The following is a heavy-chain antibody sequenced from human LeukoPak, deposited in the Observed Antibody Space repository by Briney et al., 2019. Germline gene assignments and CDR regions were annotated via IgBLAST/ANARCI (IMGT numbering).Heavy chain of an antibody. J-gene: IGHJ2*01. CDR3: AREGDYSGYFGLRSFDL. CDR1: GGSISGYY. D-gene: IGHD5-12*01. Sequence: SETLSLTCIVSGGSISGYYWSWIRQPPGKGLEWIGFIYYSGTTNYNPSLKSRVTISADTSKSQFSLSLNSVTAADTAGYYCAREGDYSGYFGLRSFDLWGLGTLVTVSS. CDR2: IYYSGTT. V-gene: IGHV4-59*01.